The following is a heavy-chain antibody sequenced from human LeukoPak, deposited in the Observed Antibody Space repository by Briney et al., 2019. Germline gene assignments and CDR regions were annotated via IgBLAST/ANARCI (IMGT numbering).Heavy chain of an antibody. J-gene: IGHJ4*02. CDR3: AGDSLSPPQGDS. D-gene: IGHD2/OR15-2a*01. CDR1: GFTFSSYA. CDR2: ISYDGSNK. Sequence: GGSLRLSCAASGFTFSSYAMHWVRQAPGKGLEWVAVISYDGSNKYYADSVKGRFTISRDNSKNTLYLQMSSLRAEDTAVYYCAGDSLSPPQGDSWGQGTLVTVSS. V-gene: IGHV3-30*14.